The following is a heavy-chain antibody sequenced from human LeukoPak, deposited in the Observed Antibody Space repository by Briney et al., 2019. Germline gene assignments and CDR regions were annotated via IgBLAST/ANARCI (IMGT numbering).Heavy chain of an antibody. CDR3: ARDSGMVRGTVDY. V-gene: IGHV1-46*01. J-gene: IGHJ4*02. Sequence: GASVKVSCKTSGYTFTDFYMYWVRQAPGQGLEWMGIINPSGGSTSYAQKFQGRVTMTRDTSTSTVYMELSSLRSEDTAVYYCARDSGMVRGTVDYWGQGTLVTVSS. D-gene: IGHD3-10*01. CDR1: GYTFTDFY. CDR2: INPSGGST.